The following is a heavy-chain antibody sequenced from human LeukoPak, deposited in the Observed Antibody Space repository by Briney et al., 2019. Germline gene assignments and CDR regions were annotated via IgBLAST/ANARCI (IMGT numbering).Heavy chain of an antibody. J-gene: IGHJ3*02. CDR3: ARDQDTAHAFDI. CDR2: ISSSGSTI. D-gene: IGHD5-18*01. Sequence: GGSLRLSYAASGFTFSDYYMSWVRQAPGKGLEWVSYISSSGSTIYYADSVKGRFTISRDNAKNSLYLQMNSLRAEDTAVYYCARDQDTAHAFDIWGQGTMVTVSS. CDR1: GFTFSDYY. V-gene: IGHV3-11*01.